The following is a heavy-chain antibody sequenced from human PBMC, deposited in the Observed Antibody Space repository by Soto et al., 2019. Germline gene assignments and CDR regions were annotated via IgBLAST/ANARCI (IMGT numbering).Heavy chain of an antibody. V-gene: IGHV1-69*12. CDR2: IIPIFGKA. CDR1: GGTFSSYA. D-gene: IGHD5-18*01. Sequence: QVQLVQSGAEVKKPGSSVKVSCKASGGTFSSYAISWVRQAPGQGLEWIGGIIPIFGKANYAQKFQGRVTISADQSTSTAYMELSSRRSEDTAVYYCARGGRYSNGEGTAWFDPWVKGTMVTDSS. CDR3: ARGGRYSNGEGTAWFDP. J-gene: IGHJ5*02.